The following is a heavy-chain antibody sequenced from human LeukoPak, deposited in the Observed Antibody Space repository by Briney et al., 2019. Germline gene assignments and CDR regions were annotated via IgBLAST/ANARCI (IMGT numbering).Heavy chain of an antibody. J-gene: IGHJ4*02. D-gene: IGHD3-22*01. V-gene: IGHV1-46*01. CDR2: INPSGGST. CDR1: GYTFTGYY. CDR3: ARANYYDSSGYWAYYFDY. Sequence: GASVKVSCRASGYTFTGYYMHWVRQAPRQGLEWMGLINPSGGSTSYAQKFQGRVTMTRDMSTSTVYMELSSLRSEDTAVYYCARANYYDSSGYWAYYFDYWGQGTLVTVSS.